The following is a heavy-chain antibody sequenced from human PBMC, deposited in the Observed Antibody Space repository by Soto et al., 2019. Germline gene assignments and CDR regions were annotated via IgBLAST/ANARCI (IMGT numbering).Heavy chain of an antibody. CDR3: ARDVIAVAGSADD. CDR2: ISSDGRT. D-gene: IGHD6-19*01. Sequence: EVQLVETGGGLIQPGGSLRLSCAASAFTVSSQYMSWVRQAPGKGLEWVSTISSDGRTYYTDSVKGRFTISRDNSRNTVYLQMNSLTAEDTAVYYCARDVIAVAGSADDWGQGTLVTVSS. CDR1: AFTVSSQY. J-gene: IGHJ4*02. V-gene: IGHV3-53*02.